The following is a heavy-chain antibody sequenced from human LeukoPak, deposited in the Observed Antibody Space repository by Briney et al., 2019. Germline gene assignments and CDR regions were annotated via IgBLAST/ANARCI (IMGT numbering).Heavy chain of an antibody. V-gene: IGHV3-20*04. CDR1: GFTFSDYY. J-gene: IGHJ4*02. CDR2: INWKGDST. D-gene: IGHD3-3*01. Sequence: GGSLRLSCAASGFTFSDYYMSWIRQSPGKGLEWVSGINWKGDSTGYADSVRGRFTISRDTAKNSLSLQMNSLRAEDTALYYCARSYTRAYYGFDFWGQGTVVTVSS. CDR3: ARSYTRAYYGFDF.